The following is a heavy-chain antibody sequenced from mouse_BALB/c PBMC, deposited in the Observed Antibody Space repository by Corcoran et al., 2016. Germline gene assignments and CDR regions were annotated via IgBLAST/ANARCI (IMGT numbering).Heavy chain of an antibody. J-gene: IGHJ4*01. Sequence: DVQLQESGPGLVKPSQSLSLTCSVTGYSITSGYYWNWIRQFPGNKLELMGYISYDGSNNYNPSLKNRISITRDTSKNQFFLKLNSVTTEDTATYYCARGPHGNYYAMDYWGQGTSVTVSS. CDR3: ARGPHGNYYAMDY. D-gene: IGHD2-1*01. CDR2: ISYDGSN. V-gene: IGHV3-6*02. CDR1: GYSITSGYY.